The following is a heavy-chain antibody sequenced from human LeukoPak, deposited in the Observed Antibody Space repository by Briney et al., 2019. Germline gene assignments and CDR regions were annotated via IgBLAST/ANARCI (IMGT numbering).Heavy chain of an antibody. Sequence: GESLKISCKGSGYSFTSYWIGWVRQMPGKGLEWMGIIYPGDSDTRYSPSFQGQVTISADKSISTAYLQWSSLKASDTAVYYCARDRVGDYDQIGAFDIWGQGTMVTASS. V-gene: IGHV5-51*01. CDR1: GYSFTSYW. CDR2: IYPGDSDT. CDR3: ARDRVGDYDQIGAFDI. J-gene: IGHJ3*02. D-gene: IGHD4-17*01.